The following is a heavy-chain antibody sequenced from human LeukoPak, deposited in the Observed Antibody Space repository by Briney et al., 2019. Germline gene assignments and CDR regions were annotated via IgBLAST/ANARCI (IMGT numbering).Heavy chain of an antibody. CDR2: INPSGGST. Sequence: ASVKVSCEASGYTFTSYYMHWVRQAPGQGLEWMGIINPSGGSTSYAQKFQGRVTMTRDTPTSTVYMELSSLRSEDTAVYYCAREGPTMIVEQETGGYWGQGTLVTVSS. CDR1: GYTFTSYY. V-gene: IGHV1-46*01. D-gene: IGHD3-22*01. J-gene: IGHJ4*02. CDR3: AREGPTMIVEQETGGY.